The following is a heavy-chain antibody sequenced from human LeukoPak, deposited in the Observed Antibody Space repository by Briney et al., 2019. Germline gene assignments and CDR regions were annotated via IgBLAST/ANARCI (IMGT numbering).Heavy chain of an antibody. Sequence: PGGSLRLSCAASGFSFRTSAMNWVRQAPGKGLEWVSGINWNGGSTGYADSVKGRFTISRDNAKNSLYLQMNSLRAEDTALYYCAKDISSYYYDSSGPLDYWGQGTLVTVSS. J-gene: IGHJ4*02. CDR2: INWNGGST. CDR3: AKDISSYYYDSSGPLDY. V-gene: IGHV3-20*04. CDR1: GFSFRTSA. D-gene: IGHD3-22*01.